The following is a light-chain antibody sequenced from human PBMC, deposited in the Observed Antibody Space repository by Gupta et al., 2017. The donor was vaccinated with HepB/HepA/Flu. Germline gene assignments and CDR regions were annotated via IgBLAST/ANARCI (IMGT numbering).Light chain of an antibody. CDR1: QDIGND. CDR3: RQCNNYPWT. V-gene: IGKV1-17*01. Sequence: DIQMTQPPSSLSAFVGDRISITCRASQDIGNDLGWYQQKPGKAPKRLIYGSYTLRSGVPSRFSGSGSGTEFTLTINSLRPEDIATYYCRQCNNYPWTFGPGTKVEIK. J-gene: IGKJ1*01. CDR2: GSY.